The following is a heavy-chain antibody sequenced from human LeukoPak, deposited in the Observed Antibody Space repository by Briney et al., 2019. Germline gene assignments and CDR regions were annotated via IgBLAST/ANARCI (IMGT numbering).Heavy chain of an antibody. V-gene: IGHV4-38-2*01. Sequence: SETLSLTCAVSGYSISSGYYWGWIRQPPGKGLEWIGSIYHSGSTYYNPSLKSRVTISVDTSKNQFSLKLSSVTAADTAVYYCARSERYSRYFDYWGQGTLVTVSS. CDR1: GYSISSGYY. J-gene: IGHJ4*02. CDR3: ARSERYSRYFDY. CDR2: IYHSGST. D-gene: IGHD6-13*01.